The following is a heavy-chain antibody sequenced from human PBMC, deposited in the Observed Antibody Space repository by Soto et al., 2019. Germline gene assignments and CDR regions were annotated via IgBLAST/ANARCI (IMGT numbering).Heavy chain of an antibody. J-gene: IGHJ4*02. Sequence: GGSLRLSCAASGFTISSYAMSWVRQAPGKGLEWVSAISDRGATTHYADSVKGRFTISRDTSKNTLYLQMNTLRAEDTAVYYCAKDKPGTTSFDYWGRGTLVTVSP. V-gene: IGHV3-23*01. CDR2: ISDRGATT. CDR1: GFTISSYA. CDR3: AKDKPGTTSFDY. D-gene: IGHD1-1*01.